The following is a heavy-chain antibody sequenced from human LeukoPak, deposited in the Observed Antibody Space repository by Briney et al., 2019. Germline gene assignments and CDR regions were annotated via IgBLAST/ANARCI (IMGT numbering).Heavy chain of an antibody. D-gene: IGHD2-15*01. CDR3: ARGDIDY. CDR2: INPSGGSA. J-gene: IGHJ4*02. CDR1: GYTFTTYY. Sequence: GASVKLSCKASGYTFTTYYMHWVRQVPGQGLEWMGVINPSGGSASYAQKFQGRVTMTRDTSTSTVYMELSSLRSEDSAIYYCARGDIDYWGQGTLVTVSS. V-gene: IGHV1-46*01.